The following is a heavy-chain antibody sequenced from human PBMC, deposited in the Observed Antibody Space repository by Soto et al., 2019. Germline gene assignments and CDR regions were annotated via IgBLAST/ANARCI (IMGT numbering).Heavy chain of an antibody. J-gene: IGHJ4*02. CDR2: ISGSGGRA. CDR1: GFTFSNYA. D-gene: IGHD3-16*01. CDR3: AKAYFVWSSEQPYYFDY. V-gene: IGHV3-23*01. Sequence: EVQRLDSGGGLVQPGGSLRLSCAASGFTFSNYAMTWVRQGPGKGLEWVSGISGSGGRAYYADSVKGRFTISRDNSKSTLYFQMNSVRAEDTAVYYCAKAYFVWSSEQPYYFDYWGQGTLVTVSS.